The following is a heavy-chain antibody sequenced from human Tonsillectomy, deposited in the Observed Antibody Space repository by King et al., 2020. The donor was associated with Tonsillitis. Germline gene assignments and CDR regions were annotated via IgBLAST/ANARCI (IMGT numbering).Heavy chain of an antibody. CDR1: GFSLSTSGMC. D-gene: IGHD3-10*01. V-gene: IGHV2-70*11. Sequence: VTLKESGPALVKPTQTLTLTCTFSGFSLSTSGMCVSWIRQPPGKALEWLARIDWDDDKYYSTSLKTRLTISKDTSKNQVVLTMTNMDPVDTATYYCARIYGSWSYYHLDYWGQGTLVTVSS. CDR2: IDWDDDK. CDR3: ARIYGSWSYYHLDY. J-gene: IGHJ4*02.